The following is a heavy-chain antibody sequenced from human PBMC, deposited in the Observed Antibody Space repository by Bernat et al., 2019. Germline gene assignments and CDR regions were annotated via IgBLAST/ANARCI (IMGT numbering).Heavy chain of an antibody. J-gene: IGHJ4*02. CDR1: GFTVSSNY. Sequence: EVQLVESGGGLIQPGGSLRLSCAASGFTVSSNYMSWVRQAPGKGLECVSVIYSGGSTYYAESVKGRFTISRDNSKNTLYLQMNSLRADDTAVYYCARVSVGYYFDYWGQGTLVTVSS. D-gene: IGHD4-23*01. CDR2: IYSGGST. CDR3: ARVSVGYYFDY. V-gene: IGHV3-53*01.